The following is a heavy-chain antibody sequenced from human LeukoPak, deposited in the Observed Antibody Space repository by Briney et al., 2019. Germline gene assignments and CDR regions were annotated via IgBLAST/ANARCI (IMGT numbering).Heavy chain of an antibody. D-gene: IGHD6-13*01. V-gene: IGHV4-59*08. CDR3: ARHGAAAGRTFDY. Sequence: SETLSLTCTVSGGSISSYYWSWIRQPPGKGLEWIGYIYYSGSTNYNPSLKSRVTISVDTSKNQFSLKLSFVTAADTAVYYCARHGAAAGRTFDYWGQGTLVTVSS. CDR2: IYYSGST. CDR1: GGSISSYY. J-gene: IGHJ4*02.